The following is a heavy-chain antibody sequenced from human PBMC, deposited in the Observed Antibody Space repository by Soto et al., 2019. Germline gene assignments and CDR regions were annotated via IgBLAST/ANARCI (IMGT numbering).Heavy chain of an antibody. D-gene: IGHD4-17*01. Sequence: PGGSLRLSCAASGFTFSSYAMTWVRQAPGKGLEWVSASSGGGGSTYYADSVKGRFTISRDNSQNTLYLQMNSLRAEDTAVYYCAKDLVMTTGPWWFDPWGQGTPVTVSS. V-gene: IGHV3-23*01. J-gene: IGHJ5*02. CDR2: SSGGGGST. CDR1: GFTFSSYA. CDR3: AKDLVMTTGPWWFDP.